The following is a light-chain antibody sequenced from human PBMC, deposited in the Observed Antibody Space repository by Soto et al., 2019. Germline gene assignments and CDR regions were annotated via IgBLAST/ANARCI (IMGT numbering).Light chain of an antibody. J-gene: IGLJ3*02. CDR2: EGS. CDR1: SSDVGSYNL. CDR3: YSYAGSSTFLWV. V-gene: IGLV2-23*03. Sequence: QSALTQPASVSGSPGQSITISCTGTSSDVGSYNLVSWYQQHPDKAPKLMIYEGSKRPSGVSNRFSGSKSGNTASLTISGLQAEDEADYYCYSYAGSSTFLWVFGGGTKLTVL.